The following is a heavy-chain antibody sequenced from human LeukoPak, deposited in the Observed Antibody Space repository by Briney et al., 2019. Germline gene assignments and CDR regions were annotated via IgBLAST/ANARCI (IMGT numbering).Heavy chain of an antibody. CDR2: IYYSGRT. V-gene: IGHV4-61*08. CDR3: ARIESSGWYRVY. J-gene: IGHJ4*02. Sequence: PSETLSLTCTVSGGSISSGDYYWSWIRQPPGKGLEWIGYIYYSGRTNYNPSLKSRVTISVDTSKSQFSLKLSSVSAADTAVYYCARIESSGWYRVYWGQGILVTVSS. CDR1: GGSISSGDYY. D-gene: IGHD6-19*01.